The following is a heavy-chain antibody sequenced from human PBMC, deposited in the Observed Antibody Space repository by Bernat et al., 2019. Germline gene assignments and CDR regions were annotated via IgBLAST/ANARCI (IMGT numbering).Heavy chain of an antibody. CDR1: GFTFSSYA. J-gene: IGHJ4*02. CDR3: ARDQYGDYVFDN. CDR2: ISSDSSTI. Sequence: EVQLLESGGGLVQPGGSLRLSCAASGFTFSSYAMSWVRQAPGKGLEWVSYISSDSSTIYYADSVKGRFTISRDNAKNSLNLQMNSLRDEDTAVYYCARDQYGDYVFDNWGQGTLVTVSS. D-gene: IGHD4-17*01. V-gene: IGHV3-48*02.